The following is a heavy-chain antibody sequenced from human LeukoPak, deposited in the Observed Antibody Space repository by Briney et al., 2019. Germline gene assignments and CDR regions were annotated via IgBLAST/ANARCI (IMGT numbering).Heavy chain of an antibody. CDR3: AKAYMDSFDL. D-gene: IGHD2-2*03. CDR2: ISWNSGSI. V-gene: IGHV3-9*01. Sequence: GMSLRLSSGGSGFRFDEYAMHWVGQAPGKGLEWVSGISWNSGSIGYADSVKGRFTISRDNAKNSLYLQMNSLRAEDTALYYCAKAYMDSFDLWGRGTLVIVSS. CDR1: GFRFDEYA. J-gene: IGHJ2*01.